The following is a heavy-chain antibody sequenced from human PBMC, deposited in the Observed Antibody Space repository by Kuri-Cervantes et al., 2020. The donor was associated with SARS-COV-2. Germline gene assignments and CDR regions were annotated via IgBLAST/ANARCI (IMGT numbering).Heavy chain of an antibody. CDR3: ARDRGPQAMFDP. V-gene: IGHV1-46*01. CDR2: INPSEGYT. Sequence: ASVKVSCKASGYRFTSNYMHWVRQAPGQGLEWMGIINPSEGYTTYAQKFQGRVTMTRDTSISTAYMELSRLRSDDTAVYYCARDRGPQAMFDPWGQGTPVTVSS. J-gene: IGHJ5*02. CDR1: GYRFTSNY.